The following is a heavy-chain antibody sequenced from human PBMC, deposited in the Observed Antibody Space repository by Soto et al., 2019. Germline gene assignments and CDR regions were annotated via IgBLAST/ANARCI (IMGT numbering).Heavy chain of an antibody. J-gene: IGHJ6*02. D-gene: IGHD2-15*01. V-gene: IGHV5-51*01. Sequence: GESLKISCKGSGYSFTSYWIGWVRQMPGKGLEWMGIIYPGDSDTRYSPSFQGQVTISADKSISTAYLQWSSLKASDTAMYYCARGCSGGSSCSMDYYYYGMDVWGQGTTVTVSS. CDR1: GYSFTSYW. CDR3: ARGCSGGSSCSMDYYYYGMDV. CDR2: IYPGDSDT.